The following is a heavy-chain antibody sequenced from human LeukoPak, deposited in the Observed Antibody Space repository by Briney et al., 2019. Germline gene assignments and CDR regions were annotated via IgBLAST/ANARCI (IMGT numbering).Heavy chain of an antibody. V-gene: IGHV3-11*06. Sequence: PGGSLRLSCAASGFTFSDYYMSWIRQAPGKGLEWVSSISSSSSYIYYADSVKGRFTISRDNAKNSLYLQMNSLRAEDTAVYYCARDMGIGLTMVRGVLDYWGQGTLVTVSS. CDR1: GFTFSDYY. J-gene: IGHJ4*02. D-gene: IGHD3-10*01. CDR3: ARDMGIGLTMVRGVLDY. CDR2: ISSSSSYI.